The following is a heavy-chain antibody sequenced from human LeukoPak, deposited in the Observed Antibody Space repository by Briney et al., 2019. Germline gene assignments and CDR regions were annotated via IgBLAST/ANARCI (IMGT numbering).Heavy chain of an antibody. Sequence: SVKVSCKASGYTFTGYYMHWVRQAPGQGLEWMGWISAYNGNTNYAQKLQGRVTMTTDTSTSTAYMELRSLRSDDTAVYYCARDGSKIQITMIVAWGQGTLVTVSS. J-gene: IGHJ4*02. CDR2: ISAYNGNT. V-gene: IGHV1-18*04. CDR3: ARDGSKIQITMIVA. D-gene: IGHD3-22*01. CDR1: GYTFTGYY.